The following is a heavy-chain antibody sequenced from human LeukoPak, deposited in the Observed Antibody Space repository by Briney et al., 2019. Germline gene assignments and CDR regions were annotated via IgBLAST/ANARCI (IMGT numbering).Heavy chain of an antibody. CDR1: GFTFSSYA. CDR3: ARRWAPSGSHYKGFGLEDY. Sequence: GGSLRLSCAASGFTFSSYAMSWVRQAPGKGLEWVSAISGSGGSTYYADSVKGRFTISRDNSKNTLYLQMNSLRAEDTAVYYCARRWAPSGSHYKGFGLEDYWGQGTLVTVSS. V-gene: IGHV3-23*01. J-gene: IGHJ4*02. D-gene: IGHD1-26*01. CDR2: ISGSGGST.